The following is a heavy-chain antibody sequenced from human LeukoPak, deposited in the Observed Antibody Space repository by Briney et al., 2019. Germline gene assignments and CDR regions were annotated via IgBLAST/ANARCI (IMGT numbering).Heavy chain of an antibody. CDR2: ISSSGSTI. CDR1: GFTFSSYE. Sequence: HPGGSLRLSFAASGFTFSSYEMNWVRQAPGKGLEWVSYISSSGSTIYYADSVKGRFTISRDNAKNSLYLQMNSLRAEDTAVYYCARDQSWLPDYWGQGTLVTVSS. V-gene: IGHV3-48*03. J-gene: IGHJ4*02. CDR3: ARDQSWLPDY. D-gene: IGHD5-12*01.